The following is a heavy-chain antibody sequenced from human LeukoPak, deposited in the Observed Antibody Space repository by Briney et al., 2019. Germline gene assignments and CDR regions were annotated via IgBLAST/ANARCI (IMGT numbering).Heavy chain of an antibody. Sequence: GGSLRLSCAASGFTFSSYGMHWVRQAPGKGLEWVAVISYDGSNKYYADSVKGRFTISRDNAKNSLYLQMNSLKPEDSAFYYCAKGDRNSYYSFDYWGQGALVTVSS. V-gene: IGHV3-30*18. J-gene: IGHJ4*02. CDR1: GFTFSSYG. D-gene: IGHD1-26*01. CDR3: AKGDRNSYYSFDY. CDR2: ISYDGSNK.